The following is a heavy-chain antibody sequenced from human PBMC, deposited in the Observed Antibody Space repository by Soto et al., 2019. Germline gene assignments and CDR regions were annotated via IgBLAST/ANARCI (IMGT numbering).Heavy chain of an antibody. D-gene: IGHD4-17*01. CDR2: ISAYNGNT. Sequence: ASVNVFCKASGYTFTSYCISWVRQAPGQWREWMGWISAYNGNTNYAQKLQGRVTMTTDTSTRTAYMELRSLRSDDTAVYYCASRQRDYGEVGYYGMDDWGQGTTVTDSS. J-gene: IGHJ6*02. V-gene: IGHV1-18*01. CDR1: GYTFTSYC. CDR3: ASRQRDYGEVGYYGMDD.